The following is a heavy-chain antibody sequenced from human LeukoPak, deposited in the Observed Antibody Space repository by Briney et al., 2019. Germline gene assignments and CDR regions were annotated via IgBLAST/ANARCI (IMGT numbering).Heavy chain of an antibody. J-gene: IGHJ4*02. V-gene: IGHV3-7*05. CDR3: ARGGGWDFDH. D-gene: IGHD6-19*01. CDR1: GFTFSRYY. CDR2: IKRDGTEK. Sequence: PGGSLRLSCAASGFTFSRYYMTWVRQAPGKGLEWVASIKRDGTEKYYVDSVRGRFTISRDNGENSLFLQMNSLITEDTAVYDCARGGGWDFDHWGQGTLATVSS.